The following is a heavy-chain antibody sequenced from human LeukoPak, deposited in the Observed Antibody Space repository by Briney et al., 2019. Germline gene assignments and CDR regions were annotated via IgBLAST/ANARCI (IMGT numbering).Heavy chain of an antibody. J-gene: IGHJ4*02. Sequence: SETLSLTXAVYGGSFSGYYWSWIRQPPGKGLEWIGEINHSGSTNYNPSLKSRVTISVDTSKNQFSLKLRSVTAADTAVYYCARGLIAAPTICDYWGQGTLVTVSS. CDR1: GGSFSGYY. V-gene: IGHV4-34*01. D-gene: IGHD6-13*01. CDR3: ARGLIAAPTICDY. CDR2: INHSGST.